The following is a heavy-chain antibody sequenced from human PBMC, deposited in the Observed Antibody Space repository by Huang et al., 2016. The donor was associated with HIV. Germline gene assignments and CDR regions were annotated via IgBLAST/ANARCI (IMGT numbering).Heavy chain of an antibody. CDR1: GGTFSKYA. J-gene: IGHJ4*02. Sequence: QVQLVQSGAEVKTPGSSVKVSCKASGGTFSKYAISWVRQAPGQGLEWMGGIIPMFGTPTYARKFQGRVTITADDSTSTTDVEVSSLRSEDTALYYCARGQLGSYGDYDVLYWGQGTLVTVSS. CDR2: IIPMFGTP. D-gene: IGHD4-17*01. CDR3: ARGQLGSYGDYDVLY. V-gene: IGHV1-69*13.